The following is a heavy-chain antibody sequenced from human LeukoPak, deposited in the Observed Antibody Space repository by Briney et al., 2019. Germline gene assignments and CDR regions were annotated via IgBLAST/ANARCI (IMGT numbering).Heavy chain of an antibody. D-gene: IGHD1-14*01. Sequence: ASETLSLTCTASGGSISSSSYYWGWIRQPPGKGLEWIGSIYYSGSTYYNPSLKSRVTISVDTSKNQFSLKLSSVTAADTAVYYCARHRAGILDYWGQGTLVTVSS. V-gene: IGHV4-39*01. CDR3: ARHRAGILDY. CDR2: IYYSGST. CDR1: GGSISSSSYY. J-gene: IGHJ4*02.